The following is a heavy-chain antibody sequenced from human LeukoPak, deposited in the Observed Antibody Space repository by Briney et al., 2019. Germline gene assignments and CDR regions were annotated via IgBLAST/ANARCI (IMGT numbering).Heavy chain of an antibody. CDR3: AGSLPTVTPLNY. V-gene: IGHV1-46*01. D-gene: IGHD4-17*01. Sequence: ASVKVSCKASGYTFTSYYMHWVRQAPGQGLEWMGIINPSGGSTSYAQKFQGRVTMTRDTSTSTVYMELSSLRSEDTAVYYCAGSLPTVTPLNYWGQGTLVTVTS. CDR2: INPSGGST. J-gene: IGHJ4*02. CDR1: GYTFTSYY.